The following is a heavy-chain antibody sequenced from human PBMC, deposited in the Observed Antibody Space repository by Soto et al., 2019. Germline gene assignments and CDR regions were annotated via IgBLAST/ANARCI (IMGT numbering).Heavy chain of an antibody. Sequence: QVQLVESGGGVVQPGRSLRLSCAASGFTFSSYGMHWVRQAPGKRLEWVAVIWFDGSYKYYTDSVKGRFTISRDNSKNTLYLQMSSLRAEDTAVYYCARGSIAAAATLDYWGQGTLVTVSS. J-gene: IGHJ4*02. V-gene: IGHV3-33*01. CDR1: GFTFSSYG. CDR2: IWFDGSYK. D-gene: IGHD6-25*01. CDR3: ARGSIAAAATLDY.